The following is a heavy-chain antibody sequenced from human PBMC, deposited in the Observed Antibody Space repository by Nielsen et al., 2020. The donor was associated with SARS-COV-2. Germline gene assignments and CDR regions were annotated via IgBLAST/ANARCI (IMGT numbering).Heavy chain of an antibody. Sequence: ASVKVSCKASGYTFTGYYMHWVRQAPGQGLEWMGWINPNSGGTNYAQKFQGRVTMTRDTSISTAYMELSRLRSDDTAVYYCARDLDGITIFGVVTNYYYYYGMDVWGQGTTVTVSS. CDR3: ARDLDGITIFGVVTNYYYYYGMDV. CDR2: INPNSGGT. V-gene: IGHV1-2*02. D-gene: IGHD3-3*01. CDR1: GYTFTGYY. J-gene: IGHJ6*02.